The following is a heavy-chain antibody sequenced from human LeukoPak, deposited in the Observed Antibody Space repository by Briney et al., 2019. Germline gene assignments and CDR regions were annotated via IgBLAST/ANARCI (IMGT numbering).Heavy chain of an antibody. Sequence: GGSLRLSCAASGFTFSSYGMHWVRQAPGKGLEWVAVISYDGSNKYYADSVKGRFTISRDNSKNTLYLQMNSLRAEDTAVYYCAKDLFPYCSGGICYVLDYWGQGALVTVSS. J-gene: IGHJ4*02. V-gene: IGHV3-30*18. D-gene: IGHD2-15*01. CDR1: GFTFSSYG. CDR2: ISYDGSNK. CDR3: AKDLFPYCSGGICYVLDY.